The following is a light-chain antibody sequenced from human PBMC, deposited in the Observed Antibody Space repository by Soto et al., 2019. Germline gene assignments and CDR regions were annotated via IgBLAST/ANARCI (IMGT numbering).Light chain of an antibody. V-gene: IGKV1-39*01. CDR2: AAS. CDR1: QSITTF. CDR3: QQSSTTPYT. Sequence: DIQMTQSPPSLSASVGDRVTITCRASQSITTFLNWYKQTPGEAPQLLIFAASSLQTGVPSRFSGSVSGTEFTLTIRSLLREDYATYFCQQSSTTPYTLGPGTKLQVK. J-gene: IGKJ2*01.